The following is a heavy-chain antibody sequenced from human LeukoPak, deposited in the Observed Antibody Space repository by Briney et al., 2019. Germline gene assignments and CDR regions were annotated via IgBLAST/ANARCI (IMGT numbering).Heavy chain of an antibody. CDR3: ARLRWPRGGRSSFDY. D-gene: IGHD3-10*01. CDR2: IYTSGST. J-gene: IGHJ4*02. CDR1: GGSISSYY. V-gene: IGHV4-4*07. Sequence: SETLSLTCTVSGGSISSYYWSWIRQPAGKGLEWSGRIYTSGSTNYNPSLKSRVPMSVDTSKNQFSLKLSSVTAADTAVYYCARLRWPRGGRSSFDYWGQGALVTVSS.